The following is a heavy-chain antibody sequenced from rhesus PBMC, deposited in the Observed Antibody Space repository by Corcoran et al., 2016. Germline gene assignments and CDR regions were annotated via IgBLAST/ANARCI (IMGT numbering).Heavy chain of an antibody. V-gene: IGHV4-169*02. D-gene: IGHD6-31*01. J-gene: IGHJ1*01. Sequence: QLQLQESGPGLVKPSETLSVTCAVSGGSISRSYWSWIRPAPGKGLEWIGYIYGSGSSNNYNPALKSRVTLSVDTTKNQLSLKLSSVTTADTAVYYCAREGGSGWYPEYFEFWGQGALVTVSS. CDR2: IYGSGSSN. CDR3: AREGGSGWYPEYFEF. CDR1: GGSISRSY.